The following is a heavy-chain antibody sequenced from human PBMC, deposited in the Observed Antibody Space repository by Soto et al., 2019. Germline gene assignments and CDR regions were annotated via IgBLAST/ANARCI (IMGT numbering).Heavy chain of an antibody. Sequence: GGSLRLSCAASGFTFRSFTMNWVRQAPGKGPEWVSTISSNSAYIYYTDALRGRFTISRDNAKNSLHLQMNSLRAEDTAVYYCTRDASRDSSARGWFDPWGPGTLVTVS. CDR1: GFTFRSFT. J-gene: IGHJ5*02. CDR3: TRDASRDSSARGWFDP. D-gene: IGHD6-13*01. CDR2: ISSNSAYI. V-gene: IGHV3-21*01.